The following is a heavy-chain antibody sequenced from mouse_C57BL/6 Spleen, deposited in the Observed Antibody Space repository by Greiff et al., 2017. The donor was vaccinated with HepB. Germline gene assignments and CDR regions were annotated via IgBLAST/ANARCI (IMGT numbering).Heavy chain of an antibody. CDR3: TPHYGSSYVGY. D-gene: IGHD1-1*01. CDR1: GFNIKDYY. CDR2: IDPEDGDT. Sequence: EVQLQQSGAELVRPGASVKLSCTASGFNIKDYYMHWVKQRPEQGLEWIGRIDPEDGDTEYAPKFQGKATMTADKSSNTAYLQLSSLTSEATAVYYCTPHYGSSYVGYWGQGTTLTVSS. V-gene: IGHV14-1*01. J-gene: IGHJ2*01.